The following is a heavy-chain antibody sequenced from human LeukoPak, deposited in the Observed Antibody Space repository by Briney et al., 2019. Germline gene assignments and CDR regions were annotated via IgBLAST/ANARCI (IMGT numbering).Heavy chain of an antibody. D-gene: IGHD6-13*01. J-gene: IGHJ4*02. CDR3: ARDLGSSWTPYFDY. CDR2: LSGSGGGT. CDR1: GITLSNYG. V-gene: IGHV3-23*01. Sequence: GGSLRLSCAVSGITLSNYGMSWVRQAPGKGLEWVAGLSGSGGGTNYADSVQGRFTISRDNPKNTLYLQMNSLRAEDTAVYYCARDLGSSWTPYFDYWGQGTLVTVSS.